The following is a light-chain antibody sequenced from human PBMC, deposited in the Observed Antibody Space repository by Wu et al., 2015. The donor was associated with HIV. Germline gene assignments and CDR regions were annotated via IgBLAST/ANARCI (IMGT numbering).Light chain of an antibody. V-gene: IGKV3-20*01. CDR2: GAS. Sequence: EIVLTQSPGTLSLSPGERATLSCRASQSITSNFLAWYQQKPGQAPRLLIYGASSRATGIPDGFSGSGSGTDFTLTISRLEPEDFAVYYCHQYGSSPRTFGQGTEGGNQ. CDR3: HQYGSSPRT. J-gene: IGKJ1*01. CDR1: QSITSNF.